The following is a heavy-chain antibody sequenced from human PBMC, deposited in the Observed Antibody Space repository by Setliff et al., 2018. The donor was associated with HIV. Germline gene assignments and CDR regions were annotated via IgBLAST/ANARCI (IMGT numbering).Heavy chain of an antibody. CDR2: ISIGDIYI. J-gene: IGHJ4*02. V-gene: IGHV3-21*05. CDR3: ARGIVAPGPRLDY. CDR1: GFTFSSYG. Sequence: PGGSLRLSCAASGFTFSSYGMHWVRQAPGKGLEWVAHISIGDIYIDYADSVKGRFTISRDNAKNSLYLQMNSLRAEDTAVYYCARGIVAPGPRLDYWGQGTPVTVSS. D-gene: IGHD1-26*01.